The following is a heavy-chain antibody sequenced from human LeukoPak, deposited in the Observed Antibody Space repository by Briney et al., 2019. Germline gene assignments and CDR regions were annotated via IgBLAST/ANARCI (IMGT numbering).Heavy chain of an antibody. CDR1: GFTFSSYG. V-gene: IGHV3-30*03. Sequence: PGGSLRLSCAASGFTFSSYGMHWVRQAPGKGLEWVAVISYDGSNKYYADSVKGRFTISRDNAKNSLYLQMNSLRAEDTAVYYCAMGNKRSTVGAGGSSRRFDYWGQGTLVTVSS. D-gene: IGHD2-15*01. CDR2: ISYDGSNK. CDR3: AMGNKRSTVGAGGSSRRFDY. J-gene: IGHJ4*02.